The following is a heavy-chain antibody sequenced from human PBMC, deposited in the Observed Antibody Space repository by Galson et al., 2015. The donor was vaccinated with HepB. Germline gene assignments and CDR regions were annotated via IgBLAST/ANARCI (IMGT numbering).Heavy chain of an antibody. D-gene: IGHD3-22*01. CDR1: GFTFSSYG. CDR3: ARDEEGSSGYLY. Sequence: SLRLSCAASGFTFSSYGMHWVRQAPGKGLEWVAVIWYDGSNKYYADSVKGRFTISRDNSKNTLYLQMNSLGAEDTAVYYCARDEEGSSGYLYWGQGTLVTVSS. CDR2: IWYDGSNK. J-gene: IGHJ4*02. V-gene: IGHV3-33*08.